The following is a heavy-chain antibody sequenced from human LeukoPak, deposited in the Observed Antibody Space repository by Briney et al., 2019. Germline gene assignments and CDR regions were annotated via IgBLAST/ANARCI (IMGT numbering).Heavy chain of an antibody. J-gene: IGHJ4*02. D-gene: IGHD3-16*01. CDR2: FDPEDGET. Sequence: ASVKASCKVSGCTLTELSMHWVRQAPGKGLEWMGGFDPEDGETIYAQKFQGRVTMTEDTSTDTAYMELSSLRSEDTAVYYCATASTLWSASFDYWGQGTLVTVSS. CDR1: GCTLTELS. CDR3: ATASTLWSASFDY. V-gene: IGHV1-24*01.